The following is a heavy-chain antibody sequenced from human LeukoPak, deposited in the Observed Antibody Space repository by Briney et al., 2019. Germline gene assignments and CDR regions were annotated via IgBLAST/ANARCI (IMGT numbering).Heavy chain of an antibody. D-gene: IGHD1-1*01. CDR1: GFTFGDYA. Sequence: GGSLRLSCTASGFTFGDYAMSWIRQAPGKGLEWAGFIRSKAYGETADYAASVKGRFTISRDDSKAIAYLQMNSLKTEDTAVYHCTRDRGAYNLYDYWGQGTLVTVSS. CDR2: IRSKAYGETA. J-gene: IGHJ4*02. CDR3: TRDRGAYNLYDY. V-gene: IGHV3-49*03.